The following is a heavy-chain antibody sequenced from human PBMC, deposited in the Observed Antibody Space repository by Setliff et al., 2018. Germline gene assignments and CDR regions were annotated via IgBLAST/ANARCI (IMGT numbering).Heavy chain of an antibody. J-gene: IGHJ6*03. CDR3: VREGVDRRSSTDYRYYMDV. CDR2: TIPMFGTA. D-gene: IGHD6-6*01. V-gene: IGHV1-69*05. Sequence: SVKVSCKASGATFSSHGISWVRQAPGQGLEWMGGTIPMFGTAEYAQKFQGRLTIITDESTNTAFMQLSSLRSDDTAVYYCVREGVDRRSSTDYRYYMDVWGKGTTVTVSS. CDR1: GATFSSHG.